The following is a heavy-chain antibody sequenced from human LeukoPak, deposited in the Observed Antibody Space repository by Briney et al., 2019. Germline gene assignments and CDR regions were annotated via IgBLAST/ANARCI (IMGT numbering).Heavy chain of an antibody. J-gene: IGHJ4*02. CDR1: GFTFSSYW. V-gene: IGHV3-13*01. CDR2: IGTTGDT. CDR3: ARAVPMARGVNYYDY. D-gene: IGHD3-10*01. Sequence: SGGSLRLSCAASGFTFSSYWVHWVRQATGKGLEWVSAIGTTGDTYYPGSVKGRFTISRENARNSLYLQMNSLRVGDTAVYYCARAVPMARGVNYYDYWGQGTLVTVSS.